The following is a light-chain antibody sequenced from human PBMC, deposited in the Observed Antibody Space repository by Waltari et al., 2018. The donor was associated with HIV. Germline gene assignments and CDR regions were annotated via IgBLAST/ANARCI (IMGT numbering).Light chain of an antibody. CDR3: GTWDSSVSAGV. J-gene: IGLJ2*01. V-gene: IGLV1-51*01. CDR2: DNN. CDR1: TSHIGHTF. Sequence: QSVLTQPPSVSAAPGQKVTFSCSGSTSHIGHTFVSWYQQLPEAAPKLIIYDNNKRPSGGPDRFSGSKSATSATLAITGLQTGDEADYYCGTWDSSVSAGVFGGGTKLTVL.